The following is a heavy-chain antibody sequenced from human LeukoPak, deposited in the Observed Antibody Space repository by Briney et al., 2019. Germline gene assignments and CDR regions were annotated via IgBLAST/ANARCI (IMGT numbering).Heavy chain of an antibody. Sequence: ASVKVSCKASGYTFTSYGISWVRQAPGQGLEWMGWINAGNGNTKYSQEFQGRVTITRDTSASTAYMELSSLRSEDMAVYYCARGLQQEWFDPWGQGTLVTVSS. CDR1: GYTFTSYG. V-gene: IGHV1-3*03. D-gene: IGHD4-11*01. CDR2: INAGNGNT. CDR3: ARGLQQEWFDP. J-gene: IGHJ5*02.